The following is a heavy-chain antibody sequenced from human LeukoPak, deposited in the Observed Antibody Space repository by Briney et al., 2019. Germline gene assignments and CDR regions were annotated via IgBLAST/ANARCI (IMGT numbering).Heavy chain of an antibody. Sequence: ASVKVSFKASGYTFTLYYIHWVRQAPGQGLEWMGIINPRGENTNYAQRFQGRVNLTRDMSTSTVYMELSRLRSEDTAVYFCAREGYCSGVSCYSVDYWGQGTLVTVSS. CDR3: AREGYCSGVSCYSVDY. CDR2: INPRGENT. CDR1: GYTFTLYY. J-gene: IGHJ4*02. D-gene: IGHD2-15*01. V-gene: IGHV1-46*01.